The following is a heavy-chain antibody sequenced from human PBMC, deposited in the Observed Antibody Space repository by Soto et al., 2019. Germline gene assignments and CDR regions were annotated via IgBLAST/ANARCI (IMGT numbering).Heavy chain of an antibody. V-gene: IGHV1-69*10. D-gene: IGHD2-15*01. Sequence: GASVKVSCKAPGGTFSKYAITWVRQAPGQGLEWMGGIAPAVDMADSARKFQGRLTIIADKSTNTVFMELRNLRSEDTAVYYCARALVVIPASALYSFDYWGQGTLVTVSS. CDR1: GGTFSKYA. J-gene: IGHJ4*02. CDR2: IAPAVDMA. CDR3: ARALVVIPASALYSFDY.